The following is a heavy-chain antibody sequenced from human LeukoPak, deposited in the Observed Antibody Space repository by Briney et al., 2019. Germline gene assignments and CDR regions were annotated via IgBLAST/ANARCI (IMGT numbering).Heavy chain of an antibody. D-gene: IGHD2-15*01. CDR2: IYYSGST. CDR1: GGSISSSSYY. J-gene: IGHJ4*02. V-gene: IGHV4-39*01. CDR3: ARQAVVVVAATPDVFDY. Sequence: PSETLSLTCTVSGGSISSSSYYWGWIRQPPGKGLEWIGSIYYSGSTYYNPSLKSRVTISVDTSKNQFSLKLSSVTAADTAVYYCARQAVVVVAATPDVFDYWGQGTLVTVSS.